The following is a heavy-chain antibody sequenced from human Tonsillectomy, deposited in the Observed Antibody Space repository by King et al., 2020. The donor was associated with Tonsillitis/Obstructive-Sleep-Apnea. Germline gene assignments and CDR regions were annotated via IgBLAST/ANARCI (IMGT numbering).Heavy chain of an antibody. CDR1: GYTFTNYG. Sequence: QLVQSGAEVKKPGASVKVSCKASGYTFTNYGISWVRQAPGQGLEWMAWISAHNGHTNYAQKLQDRVTMTTDASTSTAYMELRSLRYDDTAVYYCARDSMSHYYDSSSYYTFNYWGQGTLVTVSS. V-gene: IGHV1-18*01. CDR3: ARDSMSHYYDSSSYYTFNY. CDR2: ISAHNGHT. D-gene: IGHD3-22*01. J-gene: IGHJ4*02.